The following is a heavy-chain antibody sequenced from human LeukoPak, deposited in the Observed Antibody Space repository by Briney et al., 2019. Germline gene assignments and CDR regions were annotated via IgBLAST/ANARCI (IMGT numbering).Heavy chain of an antibody. CDR2: INPNSGGT. J-gene: IGHJ4*02. CDR3: ARDPSQHTTFYYFDF. Sequence: GSLKVSCKASGYTFTGYYMHWVRQAPGQGLEWMGWINPNSGGTNYAQKFQGRVTMTRDTSISTAYMELSRLRSDDTAVYYCARDPSQHTTFYYFDFWGQGTLVTVSS. V-gene: IGHV1-2*02. D-gene: IGHD1-1*01. CDR1: GYTFTGYY.